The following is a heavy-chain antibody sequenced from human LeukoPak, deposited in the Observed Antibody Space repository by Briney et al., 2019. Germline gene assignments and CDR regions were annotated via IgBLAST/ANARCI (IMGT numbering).Heavy chain of an antibody. D-gene: IGHD3-3*01. CDR2: IYSSGST. Sequence: PSETLSLTCTVSGGSISSYYWSWIRQPAGKGLEWIGRIYSSGSTTYNPSLRSRVTISLDTSKNQFSLRLSSVTAADTAVYFCARGLDLWSGYHFDFWGQGILGTVSS. J-gene: IGHJ4*02. CDR1: GGSISSYY. V-gene: IGHV4-4*07. CDR3: ARGLDLWSGYHFDF.